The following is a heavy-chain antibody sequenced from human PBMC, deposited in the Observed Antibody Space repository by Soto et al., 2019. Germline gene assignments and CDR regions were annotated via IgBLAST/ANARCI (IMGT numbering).Heavy chain of an antibody. D-gene: IGHD2-15*01. V-gene: IGHV3-30-3*01. CDR3: ARDRCSGSSCFGMDV. CDR2: ISYDGSNK. Sequence: QPGGSLRLSCAASGFTFSNYAMHWVRQAPGKWLEWVTVISYDGSNKYYADSVKGRFTISRDNSKSTLYLQMNSLRAEDTAVYYCARDRCSGSSCFGMDVWGQGXTVTVYS. J-gene: IGHJ6*02. CDR1: GFTFSNYA.